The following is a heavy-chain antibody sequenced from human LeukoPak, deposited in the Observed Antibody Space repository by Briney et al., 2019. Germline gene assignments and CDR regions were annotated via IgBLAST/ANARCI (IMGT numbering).Heavy chain of an antibody. Sequence: ASVKVSCMASGYTFTSYDINWVRQATGQGLERMGWMNPNSGNTGYAQKFQGRVTMTRNTSISTAYMELSSLRSEDTAVYYCARGKFVMVRGVIAWFDPWGQGTLVTVSS. CDR3: ARGKFVMVRGVIAWFDP. D-gene: IGHD3-10*01. V-gene: IGHV1-8*01. CDR2: MNPNSGNT. CDR1: GYTFTSYD. J-gene: IGHJ5*02.